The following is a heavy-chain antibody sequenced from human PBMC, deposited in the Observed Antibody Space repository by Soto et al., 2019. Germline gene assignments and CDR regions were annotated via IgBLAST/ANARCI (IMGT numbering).Heavy chain of an antibody. D-gene: IGHD2-15*01. Sequence: SETLSLTCTVSGGSISSGGYYWSWIRQHPGKGLEWIGYIYYSGSTYYNPSLKSRVTISVDTSKNQFSLKLSSVTAADTAVYYCARDRYCSGGSCYGGYFDYWGQGTLVTVSS. V-gene: IGHV4-31*03. J-gene: IGHJ4*02. CDR2: IYYSGST. CDR1: GGSISSGGYY. CDR3: ARDRYCSGGSCYGGYFDY.